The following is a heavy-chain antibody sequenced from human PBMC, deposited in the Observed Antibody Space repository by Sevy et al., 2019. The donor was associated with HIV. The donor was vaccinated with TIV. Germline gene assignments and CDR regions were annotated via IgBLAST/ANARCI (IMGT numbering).Heavy chain of an antibody. Sequence: ASVKVSCKASGFAFSSSAVQWVRQASGQRLEWIGWIVVGSGNTDYAQKFQGRVTITRDMSTTTAHMELSSLTSDDTAVYYCAAEDISRFGGPLRVFDMWGQGTMVTVSS. CDR2: IVVGSGNT. V-gene: IGHV1-58*01. CDR3: AAEDISRFGGPLRVFDM. CDR1: GFAFSSSA. J-gene: IGHJ3*02. D-gene: IGHD3-16*01.